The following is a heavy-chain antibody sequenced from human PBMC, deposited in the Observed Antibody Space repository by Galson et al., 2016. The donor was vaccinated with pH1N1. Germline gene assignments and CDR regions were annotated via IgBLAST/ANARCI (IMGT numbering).Heavy chain of an antibody. CDR1: GGTFTSYN. J-gene: IGHJ3*02. CDR2: IMPIFGTG. Sequence: SVKVSCKASGGTFTSYNIGWVRQAPGLGLEWVGGIMPIFGTGTYAQDFQGRVTITADKPTTTVYLELSGLTSEDTAVYYCARARNYYGNEAFDIWGQGTMVIVSS. CDR3: ARARNYYGNEAFDI. D-gene: IGHD3-22*01. V-gene: IGHV1-69*06.